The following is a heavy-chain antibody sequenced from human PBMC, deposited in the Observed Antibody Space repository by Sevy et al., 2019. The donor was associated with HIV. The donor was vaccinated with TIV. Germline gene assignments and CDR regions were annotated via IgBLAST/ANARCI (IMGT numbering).Heavy chain of an antibody. CDR1: GFTFGDYA. V-gene: IGHV3-49*03. CDR2: IRSKAYGGTT. J-gene: IGHJ3*02. CDR3: TREGLQQWLVASFFDI. Sequence: GGSLRLSCTASGFTFGDYAMSWFRQAPGKGLERVGFIRSKAYGGTTEYAASVKGRFTISRDDSKSIAYLQMNSLKTEDTAVYYCTREGLQQWLVASFFDIWGQGTMVTVSS. D-gene: IGHD6-19*01.